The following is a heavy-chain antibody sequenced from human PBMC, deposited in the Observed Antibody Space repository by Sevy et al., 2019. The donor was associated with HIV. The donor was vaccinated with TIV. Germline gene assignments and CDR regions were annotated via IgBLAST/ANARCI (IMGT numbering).Heavy chain of an antibody. CDR3: VAANSWEDY. Sequence: GESLKISCEGSGYTFSNYWMHWVRQAPGKGLEWVSRVNSDGSTAYPDSVKGRFTISRDNAENTMSLQMNSLRAEDTALYYCVAANSWEDYWGQGTLVTVSS. CDR2: VNSDGST. J-gene: IGHJ4*02. CDR1: GYTFSNYW. V-gene: IGHV3-74*01. D-gene: IGHD2-15*01.